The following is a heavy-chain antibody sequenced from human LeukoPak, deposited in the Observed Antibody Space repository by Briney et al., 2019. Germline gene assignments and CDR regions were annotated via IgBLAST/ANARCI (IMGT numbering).Heavy chain of an antibody. Sequence: GGSLRLSCAASGFTFSSYSMNWVRQAPGKGLEWVSSISSSSSYIYYADSVKGRFTISRDNAKNSLYLQRNSLRAEDTAVYYCAREEGMKFDPWGQGTLVTVSS. CDR2: ISSSSSYI. V-gene: IGHV3-21*01. CDR1: GFTFSSYS. CDR3: AREEGMKFDP. J-gene: IGHJ5*02.